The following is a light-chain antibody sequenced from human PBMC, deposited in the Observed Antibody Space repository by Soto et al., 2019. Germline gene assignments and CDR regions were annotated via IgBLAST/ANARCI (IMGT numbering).Light chain of an antibody. J-gene: IGKJ4*01. CDR3: QQRSNWTLT. Sequence: IVLTHSPATLSVSPSQRSTLSSSASQSVSNNYLAWYQQKPGQAPRLLIYDASNTATGIPARFSGSGSGTDFTLTISSLEPEDFAVYYCQQRSNWTLTFGGGTKVDIK. CDR1: QSVSNNY. V-gene: IGKV3-11*01. CDR2: DAS.